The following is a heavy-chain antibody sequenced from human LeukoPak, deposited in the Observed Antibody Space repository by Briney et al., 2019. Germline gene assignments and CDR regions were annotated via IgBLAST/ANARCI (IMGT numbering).Heavy chain of an antibody. Sequence: ISSPPSRYTPSPYHTSRVLHPRPQRIQWMGWMNAKSGGTNYAQKYQGRVTMTRDTSISTAYMEVSRLRSDDTAVYYCAREESGIRLDSWGQGTLVTVSS. CDR3: AREESGIRLDS. CDR2: MNAKSGGT. V-gene: IGHV1-2*02. D-gene: IGHD2-15*01. CDR1: RYTPSPYH. J-gene: IGHJ5*01.